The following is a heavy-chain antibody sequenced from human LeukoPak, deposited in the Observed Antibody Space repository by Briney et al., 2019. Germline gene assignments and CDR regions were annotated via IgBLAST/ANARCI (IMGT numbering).Heavy chain of an antibody. J-gene: IGHJ4*02. CDR1: GYTFTSYG. V-gene: IGHV1-18*01. D-gene: IGHD5-18*01. CDR3: ARGSSYGFSMGY. CDR2: ISTYNGNT. Sequence: GASVKVSCKASGYTFTSYGINWVRQAPGQGLEWMGWISTYNGNTNYAQKPQGRVAMTTDTSTTTAYMELRSLRSDDTAVYYCARGSSYGFSMGYWGQGTLVTVSS.